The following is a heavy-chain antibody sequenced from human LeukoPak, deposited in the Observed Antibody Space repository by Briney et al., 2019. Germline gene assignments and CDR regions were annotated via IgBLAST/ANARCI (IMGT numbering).Heavy chain of an antibody. Sequence: GSVKVSCKASGYTFTSYAMHWVRQAPGQRLEWMGWINAGNGNTKYSQKFQGRVTITRDTSASTAYMELSSLRSEDTAVYYCAGTYSSSWYGQFDYWGQGTLVTVSS. CDR3: AGTYSSSWYGQFDY. CDR1: GYTFTSYA. D-gene: IGHD6-13*01. J-gene: IGHJ4*02. CDR2: INAGNGNT. V-gene: IGHV1-3*01.